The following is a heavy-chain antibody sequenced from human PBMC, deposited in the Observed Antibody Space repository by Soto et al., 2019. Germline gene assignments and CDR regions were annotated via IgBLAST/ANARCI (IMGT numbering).Heavy chain of an antibody. CDR1: GYTFTNYY. Sequence: RASVKVSCKASGYTFTNYYMHWVRQAPEQGLEWMGIIYPSGGSTRNAQKFQGRVTMTRDTSTSTVYMELSSLRSEDTAVYYCARDFSGPMDYWGRGTLVTVSS. J-gene: IGHJ4*02. CDR2: IYPSGGST. CDR3: ARDFSGPMDY. D-gene: IGHD3-10*01. V-gene: IGHV1-46*01.